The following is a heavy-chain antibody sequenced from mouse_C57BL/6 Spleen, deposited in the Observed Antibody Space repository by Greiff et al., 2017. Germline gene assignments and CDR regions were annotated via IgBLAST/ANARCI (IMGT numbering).Heavy chain of an antibody. CDR1: GYTFTSYD. Sequence: LQESGPELVKPGASVKLSCKASGYTFTSYDINWVKQRPGQGLEWIGWIYPRDGSTKYNEKFKGKATLTVDTSSSTAYMELHSLTSEDSAVYFCAQERIYDGYYPAYWGQGTLVTVSA. V-gene: IGHV1-85*01. J-gene: IGHJ3*01. CDR3: AQERIYDGYYPAY. CDR2: IYPRDGST. D-gene: IGHD2-3*01.